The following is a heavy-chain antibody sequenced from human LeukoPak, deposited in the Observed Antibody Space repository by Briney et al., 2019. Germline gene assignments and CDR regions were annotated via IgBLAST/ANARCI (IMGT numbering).Heavy chain of an antibody. J-gene: IGHJ4*02. Sequence: GGSLRLSCTVSEFTFSDYYMGWIRQAPGKGLEWVSYIVSSGSVKYYADSVKGRFTISRDNAKNSLYLQMNSLRAEDTAVYYCARDGSGSYSASFDYWGQGTLVTVSS. CDR1: EFTFSDYY. CDR3: ARDGSGSYSASFDY. D-gene: IGHD3-10*01. V-gene: IGHV3-11*04. CDR2: IVSSGSVK.